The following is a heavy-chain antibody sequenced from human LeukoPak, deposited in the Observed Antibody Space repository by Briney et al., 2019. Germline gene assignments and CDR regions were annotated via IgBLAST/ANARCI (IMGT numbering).Heavy chain of an antibody. V-gene: IGHV3-15*01. Sequence: PGGSLRLSCAASGFTFSNAWMSWVRQAPGKGLEWVGRIKSKTDGGTTDYAAPVKGRFTISRDDSKNTLYLQMNSLKTEDTAVYYCTLITMANKPFDYWGQGTLVTVSS. CDR1: GFTFSNAW. J-gene: IGHJ4*02. CDR2: IKSKTDGGTT. CDR3: TLITMANKPFDY. D-gene: IGHD3-10*01.